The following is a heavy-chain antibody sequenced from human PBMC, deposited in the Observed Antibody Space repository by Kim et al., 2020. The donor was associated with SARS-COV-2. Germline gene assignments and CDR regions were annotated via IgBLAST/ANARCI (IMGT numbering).Heavy chain of an antibody. D-gene: IGHD6-6*01. V-gene: IGHV4-31*03. J-gene: IGHJ3*02. Sequence: SETLSLTCTVSGGSISSGGYYWSWIRQHPGKGLEWIGYIYYSGSTYYNPSLKSRVTISVDTSKNQFSLKLSSVTAADTAVYYCARVEEGYSSSSRAFDIWGQGTMVTVSS. CDR2: IYYSGST. CDR1: GGSISSGGYY. CDR3: ARVEEGYSSSSRAFDI.